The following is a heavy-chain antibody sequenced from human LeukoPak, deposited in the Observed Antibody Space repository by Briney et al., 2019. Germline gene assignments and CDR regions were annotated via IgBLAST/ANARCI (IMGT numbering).Heavy chain of an antibody. V-gene: IGHV3-49*04. Sequence: GGSLRLSCTSSGFTFGNYNMNCVRQAPGKGLEWVGFIRSKAYGGTTEYAASVKGRFTISRDDSKSIAYLQMNSLKTEDTAVYYCSGDSTNAFDNWGQGTMVTVSS. D-gene: IGHD3-3*02. CDR2: IRSKAYGGTT. CDR3: SGDSTNAFDN. J-gene: IGHJ3*02. CDR1: GFTFGNYN.